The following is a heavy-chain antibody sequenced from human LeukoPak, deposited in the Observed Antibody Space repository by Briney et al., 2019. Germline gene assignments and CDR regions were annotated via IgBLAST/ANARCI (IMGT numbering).Heavy chain of an antibody. Sequence: SQTLSLTCTVSGGSISSGSYYWSWIRQPAGKGLEWIGRIYTSGSTNYNPSLKSRVTISVDTSKNQFSLKLSSVTAADTAVYYCARETDDFWSGPIDYWGQGTLVTVSS. V-gene: IGHV4-61*02. CDR1: GGSISSGSYY. CDR2: IYTSGST. CDR3: ARETDDFWSGPIDY. D-gene: IGHD3-3*01. J-gene: IGHJ4*02.